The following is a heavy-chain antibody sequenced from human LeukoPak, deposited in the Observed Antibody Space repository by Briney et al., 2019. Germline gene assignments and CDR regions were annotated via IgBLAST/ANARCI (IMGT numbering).Heavy chain of an antibody. V-gene: IGHV5-10-1*01. J-gene: IGHJ4*02. Sequence: GESLRISCKGSGYSFTSYWISWVRQMPGEGLEWMGSIDPSDSYTNFSPSFQGHVTISADKSISTAFLQWSSLKASDTAMYYCARHLSSGLIDYWGQGTLVTVSS. D-gene: IGHD6-19*01. CDR2: IDPSDSYT. CDR3: ARHLSSGLIDY. CDR1: GYSFTSYW.